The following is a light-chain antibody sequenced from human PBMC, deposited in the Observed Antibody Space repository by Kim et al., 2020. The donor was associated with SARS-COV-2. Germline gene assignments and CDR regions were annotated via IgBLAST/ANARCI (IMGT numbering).Light chain of an antibody. V-gene: IGLV1-40*01. Sequence: GQRVTDSLTSSTSNNEAGYYVHVYQQLPATAPKLLIYGNSNRPSGVPDRFSGSKSGTSASLAITGLQAEDKADYYCQSYDNSLSVLFGGGTQLTVL. CDR3: QSYDNSLSVL. CDR2: GNS. J-gene: IGLJ2*01. CDR1: TSNNEAGYY.